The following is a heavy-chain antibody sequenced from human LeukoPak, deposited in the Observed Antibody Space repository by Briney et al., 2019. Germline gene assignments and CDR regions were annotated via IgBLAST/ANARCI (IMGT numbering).Heavy chain of an antibody. CDR2: IYTSGST. Sequence: SQTLSLTCTVSGGSISSGSYYWSWIRQPAGKGLEWIGRIYTSGSTNYNPSLKSRVTISVDTSKNQFSLKLSSVTAADTAVYYCARGITILNWFDPWGRGTLVTVSS. CDR3: ARGITILNWFDP. CDR1: GGSISSGSYY. V-gene: IGHV4-61*02. J-gene: IGHJ5*02. D-gene: IGHD3-9*01.